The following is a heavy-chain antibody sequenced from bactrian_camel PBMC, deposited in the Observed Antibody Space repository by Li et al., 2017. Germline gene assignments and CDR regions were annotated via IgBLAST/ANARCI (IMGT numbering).Heavy chain of an antibody. D-gene: IGHD1*01. CDR1: GYTYSSYC. CDR3: VTGRLEGTLYPIPTPPLDGCMTDFAW. V-gene: IGHV3S53*01. Sequence: HVQLVESGGGSVQAGGSLRLSCAASGYTYSSYCMGWFRQAPGKEREGVAVIDSDGLAKYADSVKGRFTISRDNDKNTVHLQMHSLKPEDTAVYYCVTGRLEGTLYPIPTPPLDGCMTDFAWWGQGTQVTVS. CDR2: IDSDGLA. J-gene: IGHJ6*01.